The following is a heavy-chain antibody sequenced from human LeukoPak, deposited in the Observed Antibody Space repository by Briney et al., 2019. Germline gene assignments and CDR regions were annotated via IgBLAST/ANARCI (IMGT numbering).Heavy chain of an antibody. Sequence: SSETLSLTCTVSGASISRSDYLWGWIRQPPGKGLERIGSLCYSGSTYYSPSLKARVTISEDPSKNQFSLKLTSVTAADTAVDYCARSTEYGDPFNYWGQGTLVTVSS. D-gene: IGHD4-17*01. CDR2: LCYSGST. V-gene: IGHV4-39*01. CDR1: GASISRSDYL. CDR3: ARSTEYGDPFNY. J-gene: IGHJ4*02.